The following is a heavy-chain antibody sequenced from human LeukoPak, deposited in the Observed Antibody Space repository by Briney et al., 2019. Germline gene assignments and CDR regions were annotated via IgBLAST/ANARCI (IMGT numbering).Heavy chain of an antibody. Sequence: SETLSLTCAVYGEYFSTYYYSWIRQPPGKGLEWIGEINHSGSTNYNPSLKSRLTISVDTSKNQFSLKLSSVTAADTAVYYCARGPQLVQGYYYYYGMDVWGQGTTVTVSS. V-gene: IGHV4-34*01. D-gene: IGHD6-13*01. J-gene: IGHJ6*02. CDR3: ARGPQLVQGYYYYYGMDV. CDR2: INHSGST. CDR1: GEYFSTYY.